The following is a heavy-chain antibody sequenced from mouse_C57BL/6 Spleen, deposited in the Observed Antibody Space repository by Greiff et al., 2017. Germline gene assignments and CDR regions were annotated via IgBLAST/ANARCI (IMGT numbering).Heavy chain of an antibody. V-gene: IGHV1-15*01. J-gene: IGHJ2*01. CDR2: IDPETGGT. CDR3: TRRGYYGSSLLDY. CDR1: GYTFTDYE. Sequence: VKLVESGAELVRPGASVTLSCKASGYTFTDYEMHWVKQTPVHGLEWIGAIDPETGGTAYNQKFKGKAILTADKSSSTAYMELRSLTSEDSAVYYCTRRGYYGSSLLDYWGQGTTLTVSS. D-gene: IGHD1-1*01.